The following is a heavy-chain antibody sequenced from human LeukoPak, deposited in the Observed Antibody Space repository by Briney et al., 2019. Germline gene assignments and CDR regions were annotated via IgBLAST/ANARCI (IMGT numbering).Heavy chain of an antibody. V-gene: IGHV1-69*05. Sequence: ASVKVSCKASGGTFSSYAISWVRQAPGQGLEWMGRIIPIFGTANYAQKFQGRVTITTDESTSTAYMELSSLRSEDTAVYYCARGGYSYGAYYFDYWGQGTLVTVSS. CDR2: IIPIFGTA. CDR3: ARGGYSYGAYYFDY. D-gene: IGHD5-18*01. J-gene: IGHJ4*02. CDR1: GGTFSSYA.